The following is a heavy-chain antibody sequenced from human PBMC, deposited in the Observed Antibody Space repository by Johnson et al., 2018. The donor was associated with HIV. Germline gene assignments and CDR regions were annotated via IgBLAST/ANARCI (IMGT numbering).Heavy chain of an antibody. CDR3: AKGVHSSGWYAFDI. CDR2: ISYDGSNK. D-gene: IGHD6-19*01. J-gene: IGHJ3*02. Sequence: VQLVESGGGVVQPGRSLRLSCAASGFTFSSYAMHWVRQAPGKGLEWVAVISYDGSNKYYADSVKGRFTISRDNSKNTLYLQMNSLRAEDTAVYYCAKGVHSSGWYAFDIWGQGTMVTVSS. V-gene: IGHV3-30-3*01. CDR1: GFTFSSYA.